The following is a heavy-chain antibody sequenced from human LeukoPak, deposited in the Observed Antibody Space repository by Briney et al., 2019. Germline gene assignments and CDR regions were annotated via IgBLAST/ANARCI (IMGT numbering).Heavy chain of an antibody. CDR2: INPSGGST. D-gene: IGHD3-22*01. V-gene: IGHV1-46*01. CDR3: AKVSRDNSGYSPFDN. CDR1: GYTFTSYY. Sequence: GASVKVSCKASGYTFTSYYMHWVRQAPGQGLEWMGIINPSGGSTSYAQKFQGRVTMTRDMSTSTVYMELSSLRSEDTAVYYCAKVSRDNSGYSPFDNWGQGTLVTVSS. J-gene: IGHJ4*02.